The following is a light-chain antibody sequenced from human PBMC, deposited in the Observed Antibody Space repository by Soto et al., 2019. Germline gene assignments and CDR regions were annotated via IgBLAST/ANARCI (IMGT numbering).Light chain of an antibody. J-gene: IGKJ1*01. CDR3: QQSYKTPWT. CDR1: RIVNIY. CDR2: DAS. Sequence: DIQMTQSPSSLSASVGDRVTISCRASRIVNIYLNWYQQKPGKAPKLLISDASTLLSGVTPRFSGSGSGTDFTLTISSLQPEDLATYHCQQSYKTPWTFGHGTKVEI. V-gene: IGKV1-39*01.